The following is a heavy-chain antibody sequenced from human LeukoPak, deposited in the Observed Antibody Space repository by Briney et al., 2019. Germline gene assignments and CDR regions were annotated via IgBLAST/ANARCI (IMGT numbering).Heavy chain of an antibody. CDR1: GYSFTSYW. CDR2: IYPGDSDT. V-gene: IGHV5-51*01. J-gene: IGHJ4*02. CDR3: ARHARYSYGHTAAAGLTG. D-gene: IGHD5-18*01. Sequence: GESLQISCKGSGYSFTSYWIGWVRQMPGKGLELMGIIYPGDSDTRYSPSFQGQVTISANKSISTAYLQWSSLKASDTAMYYCARHARYSYGHTAAAGLTGWGQGTLVTVSS.